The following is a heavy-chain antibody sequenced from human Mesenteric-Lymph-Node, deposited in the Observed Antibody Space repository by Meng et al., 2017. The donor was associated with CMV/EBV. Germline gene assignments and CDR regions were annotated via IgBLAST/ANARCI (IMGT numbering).Heavy chain of an antibody. Sequence: GESLKISCAASGFTFSSYWMHWVRQAPGKGLVWVSRINSDGSSTSCADSVKGRFTISRDNDKNTLYLQMNSLRAEDTAVYYCARELGGGDYDFWSGYYQGYYFDYWGQGTLVTVSS. CDR2: INSDGSST. D-gene: IGHD3-3*01. J-gene: IGHJ4*02. V-gene: IGHV3-74*01. CDR1: GFTFSSYW. CDR3: ARELGGGDYDFWSGYYQGYYFDY.